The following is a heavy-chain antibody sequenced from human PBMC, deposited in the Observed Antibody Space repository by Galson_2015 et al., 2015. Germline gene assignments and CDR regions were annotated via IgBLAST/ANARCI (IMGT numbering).Heavy chain of an antibody. V-gene: IGHV1-69*13. CDR3: AMDYDSSGYHRRSYNWFDP. Sequence: SVKVSCKASGGTFSSYAISWVRQAPGQGLEWMGGIIPIFGTANYAQKFQGRVTITADESTSTAYMELSSLRSEDTAVYYCAMDYDSSGYHRRSYNWFDPWGQGTLVTVSS. D-gene: IGHD3-22*01. CDR1: GGTFSSYA. CDR2: IIPIFGTA. J-gene: IGHJ5*02.